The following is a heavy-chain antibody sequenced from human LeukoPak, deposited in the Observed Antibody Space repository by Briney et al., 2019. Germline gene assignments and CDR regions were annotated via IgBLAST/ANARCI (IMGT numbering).Heavy chain of an antibody. CDR3: ARNHSSSSPNWFDP. CDR1: GGSISSSSYY. V-gene: IGHV4-39*07. CDR2: IYYSGST. J-gene: IGHJ5*02. D-gene: IGHD6-13*01. Sequence: SETLSLTCTVSGGSISSSSYYWGWIRQPPGKGLEWIGSIYYSGSTYYNPSLKSRVTISVDTSKNQFSLKLSSVTAADTAVYYCARNHSSSSPNWFDPWGQGTLVTVSS.